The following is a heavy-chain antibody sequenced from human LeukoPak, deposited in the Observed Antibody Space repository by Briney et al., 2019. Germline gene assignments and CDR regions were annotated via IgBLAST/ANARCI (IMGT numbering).Heavy chain of an antibody. CDR3: ARDGYSYGYTWYYYYGMDV. CDR1: GFTFSSYE. Sequence: GGSLRLPCAASGFTFSSYEMNWVRQAPGKGLEWVSYISSSGSTIYYADSVKGRFTISRDNAKNSLYLQMNSLRAEDTAVYYCARDGYSYGYTWYYYYGMDVWGQGTTVTVSS. J-gene: IGHJ6*02. CDR2: ISSSGSTI. D-gene: IGHD5-18*01. V-gene: IGHV3-48*03.